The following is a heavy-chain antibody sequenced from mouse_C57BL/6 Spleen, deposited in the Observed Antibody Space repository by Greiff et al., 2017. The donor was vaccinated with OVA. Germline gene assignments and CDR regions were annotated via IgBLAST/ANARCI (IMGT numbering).Heavy chain of an antibody. CDR1: GYAFSSSW. Sequence: QVQLQQSGPELVKPGASVKISCKASGYAFSSSWMNWVKQRPGKGLEWIGRIYPGDGDTNYNGKFKGKATLTADKSSSTAYMQLSSLTSEDSAVYCCARQDTSMDYWGQGTSVTVSS. V-gene: IGHV1-82*01. J-gene: IGHJ4*01. D-gene: IGHD5-1-1*01. CDR2: IYPGDGDT. CDR3: ARQDTSMDY.